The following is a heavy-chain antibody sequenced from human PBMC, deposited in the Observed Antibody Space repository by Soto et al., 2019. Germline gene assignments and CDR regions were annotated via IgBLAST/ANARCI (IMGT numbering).Heavy chain of an antibody. V-gene: IGHV3-30*18. CDR1: GFTFSSYG. Sequence: GGSLRLSCAASGFTFSSYGMHWVRQAPGKGLEWVAVISYDGGNKYYADSVKGRFTISRDNSKSTLYLQMNSLRAEDTAVYYCAKDPKSGSYFDNCGQETLGTISS. CDR3: AKDPKSGSYFDN. D-gene: IGHD1-26*01. J-gene: IGHJ4*02. CDR2: ISYDGGNK.